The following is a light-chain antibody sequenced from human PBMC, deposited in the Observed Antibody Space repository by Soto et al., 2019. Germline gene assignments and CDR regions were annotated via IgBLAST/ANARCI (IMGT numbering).Light chain of an antibody. CDR3: QQRSNWPIT. CDR1: QSISSQ. J-gene: IGKJ5*01. CDR2: DAS. V-gene: IGKV3-11*01. Sequence: EIVLTQYPGTLSLSPGERATLSCRASQSISSQLAWYQQKPGQAPRLLISDASNRAAGIPARFSGSGSGTDFTLTISSLETEDFAVYYCQQRSNWPITFGQGTRLEIK.